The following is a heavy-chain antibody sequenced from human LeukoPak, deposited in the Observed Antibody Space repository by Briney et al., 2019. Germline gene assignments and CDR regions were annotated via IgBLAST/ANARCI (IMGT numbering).Heavy chain of an antibody. J-gene: IGHJ5*02. V-gene: IGHV7-4-1*02. D-gene: IGHD3-3*01. CDR3: ARERTIFGVATLPTNWFDP. CDR1: GYTFTSYA. Sequence: GASVKVSCKASGYTFTSYAMNWVRQAPGQGLEWMGWINTNTGNPTYAQGFTGRFVFSLDTSVSTAYLQISSLKAEDTAVYYCARERTIFGVATLPTNWFDPWGQGTLVTVSS. CDR2: INTNTGNP.